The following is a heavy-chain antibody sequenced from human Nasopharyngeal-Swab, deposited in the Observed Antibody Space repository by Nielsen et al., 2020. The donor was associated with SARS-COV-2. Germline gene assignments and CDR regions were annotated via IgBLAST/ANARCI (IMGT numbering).Heavy chain of an antibody. CDR1: GFTFSRYW. Sequence: GGSLRLSCAASGFTFSRYWMHWVRQAPGKGLVWVSRVNGDGSGTGHADSVKGRFTISRDNAKSTLYLQMNSLRAEDTAVYYCARDFDKTGDWGQGTLVTVSS. J-gene: IGHJ4*02. V-gene: IGHV3-74*01. CDR3: ARDFDKTGD. CDR2: VNGDGSGT. D-gene: IGHD7-27*01.